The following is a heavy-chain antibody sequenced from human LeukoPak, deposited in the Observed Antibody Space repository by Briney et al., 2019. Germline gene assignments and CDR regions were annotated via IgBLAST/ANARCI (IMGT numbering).Heavy chain of an antibody. V-gene: IGHV4-39*01. Sequence: PSETLSLTCTVSGGSISSSSYYWGWLRQPPGRGLEWIGSIYYSGSTYYNPSLKSRVTISVDTSKYQFSLKLSSVTAADTAVYYCASCRSPPRLYYYDSSGYVCDAFDIWGQGTMVTVSS. D-gene: IGHD3-22*01. CDR1: GGSISSSSYY. J-gene: IGHJ3*02. CDR2: IYYSGST. CDR3: ASCRSPPRLYYYDSSGYVCDAFDI.